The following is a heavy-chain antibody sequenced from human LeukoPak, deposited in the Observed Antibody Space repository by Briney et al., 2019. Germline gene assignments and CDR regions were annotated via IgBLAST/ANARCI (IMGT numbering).Heavy chain of an antibody. Sequence: ASVKVSCKVSGYTFTDYYMHWVQQAPGKGLEWMGLVDPEDGETIYAEEFQGRVTITADTSTDTAYMELSSLRSEDTAVYYCARTPLRFLEWLSTPNYYYYYMDVWGKGTTVTVSS. J-gene: IGHJ6*03. CDR1: GYTFTDYY. CDR3: ARTPLRFLEWLSTPNYYYYYMDV. D-gene: IGHD3-3*01. V-gene: IGHV1-69-2*01. CDR2: VDPEDGET.